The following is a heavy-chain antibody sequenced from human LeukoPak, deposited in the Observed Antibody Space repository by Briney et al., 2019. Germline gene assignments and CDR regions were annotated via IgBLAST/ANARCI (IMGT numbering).Heavy chain of an antibody. CDR2: INHSGST. V-gene: IGHV4-34*01. D-gene: IGHD3-22*01. CDR3: ARKADSNYYDSSGYYSLFDY. Sequence: SETLSLTCAVYGGSFSGYYWSWIRQPPGKGLEWIGEINHSGSTNYNPSLKSRVTISVDTPKNQFSLKLSSVTAADTAVYYCARKADSNYYDSSGYYSLFDYWGQGTLVTVSS. J-gene: IGHJ4*02. CDR1: GGSFSGYY.